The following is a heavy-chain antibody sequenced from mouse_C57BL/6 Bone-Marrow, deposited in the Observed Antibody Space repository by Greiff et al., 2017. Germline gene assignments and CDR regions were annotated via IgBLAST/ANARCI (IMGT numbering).Heavy chain of an antibody. J-gene: IGHJ1*03. V-gene: IGHV1-22*01. CDR2: INPNNGGT. Sequence: EVQLQQSGPELVKPGASVKMSCKASGYTFTDYNMHWVKQSHGKSLEWIGYINPNNGGTSYNQKFKGKATLTVNKSSSTAYMELRSLTSEDSAVYYCASPSITTVPHWYFDVWGTGTTVTVSS. CDR1: GYTFTDYN. CDR3: ASPSITTVPHWYFDV. D-gene: IGHD1-1*01.